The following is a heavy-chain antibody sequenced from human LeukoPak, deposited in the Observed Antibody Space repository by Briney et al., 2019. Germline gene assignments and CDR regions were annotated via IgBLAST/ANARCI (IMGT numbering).Heavy chain of an antibody. D-gene: IGHD3-3*01. CDR3: ARDAFWSGYSVGYYYGMDV. CDR2: INHSGST. Sequence: SETLSLTCAVYGGSFSGYYWSWIRQPPGKGLEWIGEINHSGSTNYNPSLKSRVTMSVDTSKNQFSLKLSSVTAADTAAYYCARDAFWSGYSVGYYYGMDVWGQGTTVTVSS. V-gene: IGHV4-34*01. J-gene: IGHJ6*02. CDR1: GGSFSGYY.